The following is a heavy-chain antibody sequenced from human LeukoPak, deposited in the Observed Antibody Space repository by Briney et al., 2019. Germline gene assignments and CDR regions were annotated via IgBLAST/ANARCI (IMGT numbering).Heavy chain of an antibody. J-gene: IGHJ5*02. D-gene: IGHD3-10*01. CDR1: GFTFSSYG. V-gene: IGHV3-23*01. CDR2: ISGSGGST. Sequence: PGGSLRLSCAASGFTFSSYGMSWVRQAPGKGLEWVSAISGSGGSTYYADSVKGRFTISRDNSKNTLYLQMNSLRAEDTAVYYCARGPRHYYGSGSYYKRANWFDPWGQGTLVTVSS. CDR3: ARGPRHYYGSGSYYKRANWFDP.